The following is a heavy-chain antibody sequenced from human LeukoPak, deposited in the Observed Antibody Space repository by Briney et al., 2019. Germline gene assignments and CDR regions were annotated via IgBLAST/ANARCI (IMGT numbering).Heavy chain of an antibody. CDR1: GGSISSGGYS. J-gene: IGHJ4*02. D-gene: IGHD3-22*01. V-gene: IGHV4-30-2*01. Sequence: SETLFLTCAVSGGSISSGGYSWSWIRQPPGKGLEWIGYIYHSGSTYYNPSLKSRVTISVDRSKNQFSLKLSSVTAADTAVYYCARGGRDYYDSSGYLPFDYWGQGTLVTVSS. CDR3: ARGGRDYYDSSGYLPFDY. CDR2: IYHSGST.